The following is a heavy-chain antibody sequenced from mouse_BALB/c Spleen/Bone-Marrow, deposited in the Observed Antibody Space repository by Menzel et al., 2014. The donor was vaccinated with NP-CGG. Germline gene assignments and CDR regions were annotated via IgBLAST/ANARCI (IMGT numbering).Heavy chain of an antibody. Sequence: QVHVKQSGAELMKPGAPVKISCKATGYTFSSYWLEWVIQRPGHGLEWIGEILPGSGSFNYNEKFKGKATFTADTSSNIAYMQLSSLTSEDSAVYYCARWHYGNYYYAMDYWGQGTSVTVSS. CDR3: ARWHYGNYYYAMDY. V-gene: IGHV1-9*01. D-gene: IGHD2-1*01. CDR2: ILPGSGSF. CDR1: GYTFSSYW. J-gene: IGHJ4*01.